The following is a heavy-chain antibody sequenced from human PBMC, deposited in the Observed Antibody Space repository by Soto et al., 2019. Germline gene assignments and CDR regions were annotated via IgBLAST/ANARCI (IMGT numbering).Heavy chain of an antibody. CDR3: ARGLAFVVVTAGEWFDP. D-gene: IGHD2-21*02. V-gene: IGHV1-69*12. J-gene: IGHJ5*02. Sequence: QVQLVQSGAEVKKPGSSVKVSCKASGGTFSSYAISWVRQAPGQGLEWMGGIIPIFGTANYAQKFQGRVTITADDATGTAYMELSGLRSEDTAVYYCARGLAFVVVTAGEWFDPWGQGTLVTVSS. CDR2: IIPIFGTA. CDR1: GGTFSSYA.